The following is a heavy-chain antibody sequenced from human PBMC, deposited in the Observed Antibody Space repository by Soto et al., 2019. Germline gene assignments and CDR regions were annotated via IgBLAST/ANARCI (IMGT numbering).Heavy chain of an antibody. Sequence: QVTLKESGPVLVKPTETLTLTCTVSGFSLNYGRMAVSWIRQPPGRALEWLAHIFSNDEKSYSTSLKSRLTIYXXTXKXXVVRITTNVDPADTAASYCARYCNWGPYCCYGMDVWGRGSTVTVSS. D-gene: IGHD7-27*01. CDR3: ARYCNWGPYCCYGMDV. V-gene: IGHV2-26*01. J-gene: IGHJ6*02. CDR1: GFSLNYGRMA. CDR2: IFSNDEK.